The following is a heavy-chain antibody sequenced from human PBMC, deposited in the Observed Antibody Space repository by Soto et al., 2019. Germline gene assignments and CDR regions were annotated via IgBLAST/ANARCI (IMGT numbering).Heavy chain of an antibody. Sequence: SVKVSCKASGGTFSSYVISWVRQAPGQGLEWMGGIIPLFGTANYAQKFQGRVTIAADESTSTVYMELSSLRSEDTAVYYCARAAGQLLNYFDYWGQGTLVTVSS. D-gene: IGHD1-1*01. J-gene: IGHJ4*02. V-gene: IGHV1-69*13. CDR3: ARAAGQLLNYFDY. CDR1: GGTFSSYV. CDR2: IIPLFGTA.